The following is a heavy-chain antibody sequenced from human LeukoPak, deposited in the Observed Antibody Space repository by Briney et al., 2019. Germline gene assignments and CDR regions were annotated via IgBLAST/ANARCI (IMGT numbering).Heavy chain of an antibody. V-gene: IGHV4-39*01. Sequence: SETLSLTCTVSGGSISTRSQYWGWIRQPPGKGLEWIGSIYYSGSTYYNPSLKSRVTISVDTSKNQFSLKLSSVTAADTAVYYCARAVWYNDYWGQGTLVTVSP. CDR2: IYYSGST. CDR1: GGSISTRSQY. CDR3: ARAVWYNDY. D-gene: IGHD1-1*01. J-gene: IGHJ4*02.